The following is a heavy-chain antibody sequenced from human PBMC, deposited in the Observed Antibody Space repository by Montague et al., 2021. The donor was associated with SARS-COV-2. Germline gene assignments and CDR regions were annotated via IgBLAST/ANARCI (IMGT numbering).Heavy chain of an antibody. CDR1: GDSVSSHIAT. D-gene: IGHD2-21*02. J-gene: IGHJ2*01. Sequence: CAISGDSVSSHIATWNWIRRSPSRGLEWLGRTYYRSEWYNDYAVSVKSRVIINPDTSNNRISLQLNSVTPEDTAVYYCARAYCGGDCYFYWYFDLWGRGTLVTVSS. CDR2: TYYRSEWYN. CDR3: ARAYCGGDCYFYWYFDL. V-gene: IGHV6-1*01.